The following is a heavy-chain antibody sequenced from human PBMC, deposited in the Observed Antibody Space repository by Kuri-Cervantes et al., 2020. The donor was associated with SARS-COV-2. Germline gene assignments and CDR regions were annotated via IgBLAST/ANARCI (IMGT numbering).Heavy chain of an antibody. V-gene: IGHV3-20*04. Sequence: GESLKISCAASGFTFDDYSMSWVRQAPGKGLEWVSGINWNGGSTGYADSVKGRFTISRDNAKNSLYLQMNSLRAEDTAVYYCARDRRVGWADYWGQGTLVTVSS. D-gene: IGHD1-26*01. J-gene: IGHJ4*02. CDR3: ARDRRVGWADY. CDR1: GFTFDDYS. CDR2: INWNGGST.